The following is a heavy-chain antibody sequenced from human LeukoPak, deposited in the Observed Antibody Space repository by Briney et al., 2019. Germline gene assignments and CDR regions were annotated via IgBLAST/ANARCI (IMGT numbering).Heavy chain of an antibody. V-gene: IGHV1-8*02. J-gene: IGHJ6*03. CDR3: ARVQSSSWYFYYYYYMDV. Sequence: ASVKVSCKASGYTFTAYYMHWVRQAPGQGLEWMGWINPNSGNTGYAQKFQGRVTMTRNTSISTAYMELSSLRSEDTAVYYCARVQSSSWYFYYYYYMDVWGKGTTVTISS. CDR2: INPNSGNT. CDR1: GYTFTAYY. D-gene: IGHD6-13*01.